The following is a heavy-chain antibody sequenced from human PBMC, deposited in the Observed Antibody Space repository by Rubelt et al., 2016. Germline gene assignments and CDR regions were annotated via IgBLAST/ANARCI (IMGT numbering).Heavy chain of an antibody. D-gene: IGHD1-26*01. CDR3: AGEISGSYSLDS. CDR2: IYYSGST. CDR1: GGSISSYY. V-gene: IGHV4-59*01. Sequence: QVQLQESGPGLVKPSETLSLTCTVSGGSISSYYWSWIRQPPGKGLEWIGYIYYSGSTNYNPSLKSRVTISVDTSKNQFSRKLSSVTAADTAVYFCAGEISGSYSLDSWGQGTLVTVSS. J-gene: IGHJ4*02.